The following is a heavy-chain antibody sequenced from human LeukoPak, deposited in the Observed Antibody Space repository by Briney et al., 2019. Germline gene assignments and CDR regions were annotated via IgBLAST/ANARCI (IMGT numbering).Heavy chain of an antibody. CDR1: GYTFTDYY. CDR2: ISPKSGGT. Sequence: ASVKLSCKASGYTFTDYYIHRGRQAPGQGLEWMGGISPKSGGTIYAQKFQGRVTMTRDTSITTVYMDLSSLRSDDPAIYYCGRIEGSAAATSGLEWGQGTLVTVSS. V-gene: IGHV1-2*02. CDR3: GRIEGSAAATSGLE. J-gene: IGHJ4*02. D-gene: IGHD6-13*01.